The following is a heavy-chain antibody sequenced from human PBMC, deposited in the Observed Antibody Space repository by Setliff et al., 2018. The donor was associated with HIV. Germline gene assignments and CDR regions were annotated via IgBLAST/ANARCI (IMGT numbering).Heavy chain of an antibody. J-gene: IGHJ6*03. CDR2: ISSSSSYI. CDR1: GLTVSGNY. Sequence: GGSLRLSCTASGLTVSGNYMNWVRQAPGKGLEWVSSISSSSSYIYYADSAKGRFTISRDNAKNSLYLQMNSLRAEDTAVYYCARDKSWITMVRGVYYYYYYMDVWGKGTTVTVSS. D-gene: IGHD3-10*01. CDR3: ARDKSWITMVRGVYYYYYYMDV. V-gene: IGHV3-21*01.